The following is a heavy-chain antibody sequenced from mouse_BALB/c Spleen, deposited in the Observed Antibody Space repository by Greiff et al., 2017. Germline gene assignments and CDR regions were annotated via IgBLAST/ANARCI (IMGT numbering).Heavy chain of an antibody. J-gene: IGHJ3*01. V-gene: IGHV4-1*02. CDR3: ARAYYYGSSYVRAWFAY. CDR1: GFDFSRYW. Sequence: EVMLVESGGGLVQPGGSLKLSCAASGFDFSRYWMSWVRQAPGKGLEWIGEINPDSSTINYTPSLQDKFIISRDNAKNTLYLQMSKVRSEDTALYYCARAYYYGSSYVRAWFAYWGQGTLVTVAA. CDR2: INPDSSTI. D-gene: IGHD1-1*01.